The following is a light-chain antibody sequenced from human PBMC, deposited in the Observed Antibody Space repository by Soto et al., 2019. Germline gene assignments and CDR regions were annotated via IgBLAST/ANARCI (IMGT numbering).Light chain of an antibody. CDR1: QGISSW. J-gene: IGKJ2*01. CDR3: QQANSFPHT. Sequence: DIQMTQSPSSVSASVGDRVTITCRASQGISSWLAWYQQKPGKAHKRLIDAASSFQSGVPSRFSGSGSCTDFTHPISSLQPEDFASYYCQQANSFPHTLGQGTKLEIK. V-gene: IGKV1-12*01. CDR2: AAS.